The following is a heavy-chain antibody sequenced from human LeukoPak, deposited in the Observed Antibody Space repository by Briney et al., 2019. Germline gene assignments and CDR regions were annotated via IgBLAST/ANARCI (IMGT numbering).Heavy chain of an antibody. J-gene: IGHJ4*02. CDR3: AREVAGLDY. CDR1: GFTFSSFE. V-gene: IGHV3-48*03. D-gene: IGHD6-19*01. Sequence: GGSLRLSCAASGFTFSSFEMDWVRQAPGRGLEWLAYISSSGSTIHYADSVKGRFTISRDNTENSLYLRMNSLRAEDTGIYYCAREVAGLDYWGQGILVTVSS. CDR2: ISSSGSTI.